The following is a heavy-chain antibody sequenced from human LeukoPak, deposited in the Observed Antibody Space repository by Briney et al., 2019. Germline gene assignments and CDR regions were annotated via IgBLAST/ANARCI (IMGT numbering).Heavy chain of an antibody. CDR3: ARGIYARGGDIGYYFDY. CDR2: IGTAGDT. Sequence: GGSLRLSCAASGFTFSSYDMHWVRQATGKGLEWVSAIGTAGDTYYPGSVKGRFTISRENAKNSLYLQMNSLRAGDTAVYYCARGIYARGGDIGYYFDYWGQGTLVTVSS. D-gene: IGHD2-21*02. CDR1: GFTFSSYD. J-gene: IGHJ4*02. V-gene: IGHV3-13*01.